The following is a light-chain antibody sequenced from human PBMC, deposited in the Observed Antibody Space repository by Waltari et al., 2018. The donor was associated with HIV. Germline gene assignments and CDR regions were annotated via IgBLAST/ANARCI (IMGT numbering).Light chain of an antibody. CDR3: QTWGTGVRV. J-gene: IGLJ2*01. CDR2: AENDGTY. CDR1: SEHRSYA. Sequence: ASLGASVKLTCTLDSEHRSYAIAWHQHQPGKAPRYLMKAENDGTYFNGDGIPDRFSGSTSGADRYLAISGLQSEDEAHYYCQTWGTGVRVFGGGTWLTVL. V-gene: IGLV4-69*01.